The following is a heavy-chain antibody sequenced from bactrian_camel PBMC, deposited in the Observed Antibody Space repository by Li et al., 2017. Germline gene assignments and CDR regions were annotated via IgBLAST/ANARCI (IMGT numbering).Heavy chain of an antibody. CDR1: GFSFSNAY. V-gene: IGHV3-2*01. J-gene: IGHJ4*01. CDR2: IYTNGGNS. CDR3: VRDALWLARYYSTNDWAY. D-gene: IGHD4*01. Sequence: HVQLVESGGGLVQPGGSLRVSCVTSGFSFSNAYVNWVRQAPGKGLEWVSSIYTNGGNSYYAESVKGRFTISRDNAKNTLYLQMNSLKPEDTAVHYCVRDALWLARYYSTNDWAYWGQGTQVTVS.